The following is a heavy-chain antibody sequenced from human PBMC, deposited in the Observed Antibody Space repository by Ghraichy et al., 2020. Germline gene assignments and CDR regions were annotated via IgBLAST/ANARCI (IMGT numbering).Heavy chain of an antibody. J-gene: IGHJ6*02. CDR2: IKHSGST. Sequence: SETLSLTCVVNGGSFSGYYWSWIRQPPGKGLEWIGEIKHSGSTNYNQSLKSRVTISLDTSKNQLSLRLSSVTAADTAVYYCGGDSTDNYFYGMDVWGQGTTVTVSS. CDR3: GGDSTDNYFYGMDV. V-gene: IGHV4-34*01. CDR1: GGSFSGYY. D-gene: IGHD2-21*02.